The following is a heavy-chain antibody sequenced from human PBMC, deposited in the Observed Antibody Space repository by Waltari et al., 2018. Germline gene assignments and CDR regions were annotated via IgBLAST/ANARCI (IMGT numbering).Heavy chain of an antibody. CDR3: ATDVSPKNVVTRPFES. D-gene: IGHD3-22*01. V-gene: IGHV1-69-2*01. CDR1: GYNFVDPY. Sequence: EVQLVQSGPEVREPGTSVKISCKTSGYNFVDPYLHWVKQSPGKGPEWVGLIEPGDDETIYPDRFRGSVIMSADTSTDTAYLEIETLRSEDTAIYYRATDVSPKNVVTRPFESWGQGTLVTVSS. J-gene: IGHJ1*01. CDR2: IEPGDDET.